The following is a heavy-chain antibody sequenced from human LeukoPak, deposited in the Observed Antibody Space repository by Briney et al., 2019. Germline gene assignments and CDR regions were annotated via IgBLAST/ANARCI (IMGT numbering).Heavy chain of an antibody. Sequence: HPGGSLRLSCAASGFTFSSYAMSWVRQAPGKGLEWVSAISGSGDSTYYGDSVKGRFTISRDNSKNTLYLQMNSLRAEDTAVYYCAKDIVAGGITIFGVAHYAFDIWGQGTMVTVSS. CDR3: AKDIVAGGITIFGVAHYAFDI. CDR2: ISGSGDST. CDR1: GFTFSSYA. J-gene: IGHJ3*02. D-gene: IGHD3-3*01. V-gene: IGHV3-23*01.